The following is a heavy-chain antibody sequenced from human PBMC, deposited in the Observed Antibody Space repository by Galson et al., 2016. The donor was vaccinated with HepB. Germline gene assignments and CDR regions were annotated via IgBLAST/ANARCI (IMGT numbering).Heavy chain of an antibody. CDR3: ARDSGGFIMDDN. V-gene: IGHV3-11*01. D-gene: IGHD3-16*02. CDR2: IGSIGSTITN. CDR1: GFSLSDYY. Sequence: SLRLSCAASGFSLSDYYMNRIRQAPGKGLEWVSYIGSIGSTITNPYAESVKGRFTISRDNAKNSLHLQMNSQRDEDTAVYYCARDSGGFIMDDNWGQGTLVTVSS. J-gene: IGHJ4*02.